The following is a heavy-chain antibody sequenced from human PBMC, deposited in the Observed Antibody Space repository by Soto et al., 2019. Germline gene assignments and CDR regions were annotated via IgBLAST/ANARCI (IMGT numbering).Heavy chain of an antibody. CDR1: GGSITSYY. Sequence: SETLSITCTVSGGSITSYYWSWIRQPPGKGLEWIGYIYFSGSANYNPSLKSRVTISVDTSQNQFSLKLSSVTAADTAVYYCARHVNLPLAGTGFASWGRGTLVTVSS. J-gene: IGHJ4*02. V-gene: IGHV4-59*08. CDR2: IYFSGSA. D-gene: IGHD6-19*01. CDR3: ARHVNLPLAGTGFAS.